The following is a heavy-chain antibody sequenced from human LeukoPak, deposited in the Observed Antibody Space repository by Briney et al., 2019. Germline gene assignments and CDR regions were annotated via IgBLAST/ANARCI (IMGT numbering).Heavy chain of an antibody. J-gene: IGHJ4*02. CDR1: GGTFSSYA. V-gene: IGHV1-69*05. CDR2: IIPIFGTA. D-gene: IGHD5-24*01. CDR3: ARDSIRDGTNSGFDY. Sequence: GASVKVSCKASGGTFSSYAISWVRQAPGQGLEWMGRIIPIFGTANYAQKFQGRVTITTDESTSTAYMELSSLRSGDTAVYYCARDSIRDGTNSGFDYWGQGTPVTVSS.